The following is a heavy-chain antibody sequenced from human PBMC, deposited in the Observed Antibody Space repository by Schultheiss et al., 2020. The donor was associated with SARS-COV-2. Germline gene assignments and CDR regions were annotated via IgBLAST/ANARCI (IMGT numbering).Heavy chain of an antibody. V-gene: IGHV3-48*02. D-gene: IGHD3-22*01. J-gene: IGHJ4*02. CDR1: GFTFSSYS. CDR3: ARDPPYYYDSSGYYSPSYYFDY. CDR2: ISSSSSTI. Sequence: GGSLRLSCAASGFTFSSYSMNWVRQAPGKGLEWVSSISSSSSTIYYADSVKGRFTISRDNAKNSLYLQMNSLRDEDTAVYYCARDPPYYYDSSGYYSPSYYFDYWGQGTLVTVSS.